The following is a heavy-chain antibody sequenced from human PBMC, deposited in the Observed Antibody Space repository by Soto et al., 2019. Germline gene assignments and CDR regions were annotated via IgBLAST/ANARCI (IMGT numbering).Heavy chain of an antibody. CDR2: ISAHNGNT. V-gene: IGHV1-18*01. CDR1: GYGFTTYG. D-gene: IGHD2-15*01. J-gene: IGHJ4*01. Sequence: ASVKVSCKGSGYGFTTYGITWVRQAPGQGLEWMAWISAHNGNTNYAQKLQGRVTITRDTSASTAYMELSSLRSEDTAVYYCARDLGGWPDYWG. CDR3: ARDLGGWPDY.